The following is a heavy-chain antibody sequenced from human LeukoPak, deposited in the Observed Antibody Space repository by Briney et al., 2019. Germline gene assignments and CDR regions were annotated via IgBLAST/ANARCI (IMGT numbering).Heavy chain of an antibody. CDR1: GGSIRSYY. J-gene: IGHJ6*02. Sequence: PSETLSLTCTVSGGSIRSYYWSWIRQPPGKGLKWIGYIYYSGSTNYNPSLKSRVTISVDTSKNQFSLKVSSVTAADTAVYYCARSPSSGSYGYYYYGMDVWGQGTTVTVSS. V-gene: IGHV4-59*08. CDR2: IYYSGST. CDR3: ARSPSSGSYGYYYYGMDV. D-gene: IGHD1-26*01.